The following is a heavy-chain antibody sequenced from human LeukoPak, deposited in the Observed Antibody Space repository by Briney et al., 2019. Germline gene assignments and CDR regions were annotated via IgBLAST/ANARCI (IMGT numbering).Heavy chain of an antibody. CDR2: IYYSGST. D-gene: IGHD6-6*01. J-gene: IGHJ6*02. CDR3: ARGSATRHYYYYGMDV. CDR1: SGSISSGGYY. Sequence: SETLSLTCTVSSGSISSGGYYWSWVRQHPGKGLEWIGYIYYSGSTYYNPSLKSRVTISVDTSKNQFSLKLSSVTAADTAVYYCARGSATRHYYYYGMDVWGQGTTVTVSS. V-gene: IGHV4-31*03.